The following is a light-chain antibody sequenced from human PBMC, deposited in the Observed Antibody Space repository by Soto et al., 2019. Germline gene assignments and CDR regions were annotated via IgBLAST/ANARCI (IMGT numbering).Light chain of an antibody. CDR1: QSVASGH. CDR3: QQYGTAPIT. CDR2: DAS. Sequence: EIVLTQSTGTLSLSPGERATLSCRASQSVASGHLAWYQQTPGQAPRLLVSDASSRATGIPDRFSGSASGTDFTLTISRLEPEDSAMYYCQQYGTAPITFGQGTLLEVK. J-gene: IGKJ5*01. V-gene: IGKV3-20*01.